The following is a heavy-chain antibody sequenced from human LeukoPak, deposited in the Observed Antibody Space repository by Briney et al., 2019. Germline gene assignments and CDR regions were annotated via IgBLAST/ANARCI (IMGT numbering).Heavy chain of an antibody. CDR3: ARDQGISMVRGAPYYYYYMDV. CDR2: IYTSGST. J-gene: IGHJ6*03. CDR1: DGSISSYY. Sequence: SETLSLTCTVSDGSISSYYWSWIRQPAGKALEWIGRIYTSGSTNYNPSLKSRVTMSVDTSKKQVSLKLSSVTAADTAVYYCARDQGISMVRGAPYYYYYMDVWGKGTTVTVTS. V-gene: IGHV4-4*07. D-gene: IGHD3-10*01.